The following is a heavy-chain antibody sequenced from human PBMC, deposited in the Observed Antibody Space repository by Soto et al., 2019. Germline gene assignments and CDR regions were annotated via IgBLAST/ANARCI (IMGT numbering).Heavy chain of an antibody. V-gene: IGHV3-21*01. CDR1: GFTFSSYS. CDR2: ISSSSSYI. Sequence: GGSLRLSCAASGFTFSSYSMNWVRQAPGKGLEWVSSISSSSSYIYYADSVKGRFTISRDNAKNSLYLQMNSLRAEDTAVYYCARDPDTGYYGSGSYDYWGQGTLVTVSS. CDR3: ARDPDTGYYGSGSYDY. D-gene: IGHD3-10*01. J-gene: IGHJ4*02.